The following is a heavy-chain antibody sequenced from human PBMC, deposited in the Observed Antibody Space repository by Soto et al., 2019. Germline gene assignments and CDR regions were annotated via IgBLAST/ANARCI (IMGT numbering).Heavy chain of an antibody. Sequence: TLSLTCTVSGGSISSCGYYWSWIRQHPGKGLEWIGYIYYSGSAYYNPSLKSRVTISVDTSKNQFSLKLSSVTAADTAVYYCARDSPSLRIAARPVWGQGTLVTVSS. CDR1: GGSISSCGYY. V-gene: IGHV4-31*03. J-gene: IGHJ4*02. D-gene: IGHD6-6*01. CDR2: IYYSGSA. CDR3: ARDSPSLRIAARPV.